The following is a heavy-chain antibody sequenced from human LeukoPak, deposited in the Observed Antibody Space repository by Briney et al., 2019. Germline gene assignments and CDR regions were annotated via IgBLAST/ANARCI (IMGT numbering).Heavy chain of an antibody. V-gene: IGHV1-69*06. CDR1: GCAFSTSA. CDR2: IIPIFGTT. Sequence: SVKVSCKASGCAFSTSAISWVRQGPGQGLEWMGKIIPIFGTTNYAPKFQGRVTITSDKSTSTAYMELTSLRSEDTAMYYCARGSMVVQRDYFDYWDQAMLVTVSS. CDR3: ARGSMVVQRDYFDY. J-gene: IGHJ4*02. D-gene: IGHD2-15*01.